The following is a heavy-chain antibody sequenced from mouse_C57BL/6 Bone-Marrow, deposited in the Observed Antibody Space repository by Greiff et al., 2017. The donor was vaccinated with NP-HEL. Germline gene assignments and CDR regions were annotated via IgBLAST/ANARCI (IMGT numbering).Heavy chain of an antibody. Sequence: VQLQQSGAELVRPGTSVKMSCKASGYTFTNYWIGWAKQRPGHGLAWIGDIYPGGGYTNYNEKFKGKATLTADKSSSTAYMQFSSLTSEDSAIYYCARDTSYYFDYWGQGTTLTVSS. CDR3: ARDTSYYFDY. V-gene: IGHV1-63*01. CDR2: IYPGGGYT. CDR1: GYTFTNYW. D-gene: IGHD5-1-1*01. J-gene: IGHJ2*01.